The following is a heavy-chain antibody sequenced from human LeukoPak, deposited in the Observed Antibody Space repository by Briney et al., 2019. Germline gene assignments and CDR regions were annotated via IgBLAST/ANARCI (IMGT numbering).Heavy chain of an antibody. V-gene: IGHV4-30-2*01. J-gene: IGHJ1*01. CDR3: ARIVGGGNFQY. D-gene: IGHD2-15*01. CDR1: GGSISSGGYS. Sequence: SETLSLTCAVSGGSISSGGYSWSWIRQPPGKGLEWIGYIYHSGSTYYNPSLKSRVTISVDRSKNQFSLKLSSVTAADTAVYYCARIVGGGNFQYWGQGTLVTVSS. CDR2: IYHSGST.